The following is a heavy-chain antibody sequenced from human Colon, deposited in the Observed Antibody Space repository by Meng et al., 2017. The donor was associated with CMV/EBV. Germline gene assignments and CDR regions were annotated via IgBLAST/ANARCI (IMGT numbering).Heavy chain of an antibody. CDR1: GFTFGDYA. J-gene: IGHJ6*03. CDR3: ARGADVVVGHAPRNYFYNMDV. D-gene: IGHD3-22*01. Sequence: GGSLRLSCTASGFTFGDYAMSWVRQAPGKGLEWVGFIRSKAYGGTTEYAASVKGRFTISRDNAKDSVFLQMSSLRAEDTAVYYCARGADVVVGHAPRNYFYNMDVWGQGTTVTVSS. CDR2: IRSKAYGGTT. V-gene: IGHV3-49*04.